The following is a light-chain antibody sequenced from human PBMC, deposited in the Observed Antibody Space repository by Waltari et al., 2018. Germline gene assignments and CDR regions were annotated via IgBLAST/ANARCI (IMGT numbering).Light chain of an antibody. Sequence: EIVLTQSPATLSLSPGERATLSCRASQNVNVYLAWYQHKPGQAPRLLIYDASNRAPGVPARFSGSGSGTDYTLTISSLEPEDFAVYYCQQRSNWRTFGQGTKLEIK. CDR2: DAS. J-gene: IGKJ2*01. CDR3: QQRSNWRT. CDR1: QNVNVY. V-gene: IGKV3-11*01.